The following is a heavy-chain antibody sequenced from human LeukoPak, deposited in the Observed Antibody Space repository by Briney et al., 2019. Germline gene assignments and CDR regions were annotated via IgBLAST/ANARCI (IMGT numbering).Heavy chain of an antibody. CDR1: GYTFTSYG. CDR3: AQESLYGSIPGSY. CDR2: ISAYNGNT. V-gene: IGHV1-18*01. D-gene: IGHD3-10*01. Sequence: GASVKVSCKASGYTFTSYGISWVRQAPGQGLEWMGWISAYNGNTNYAQKFQGRVTMTRDTSISTAYMELSRLRSDDTAVYYCAQESLYGSIPGSYWGQGTLVTVSS. J-gene: IGHJ4*02.